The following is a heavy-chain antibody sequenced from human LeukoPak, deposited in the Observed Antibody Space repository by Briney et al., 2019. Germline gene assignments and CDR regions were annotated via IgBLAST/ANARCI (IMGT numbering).Heavy chain of an antibody. J-gene: IGHJ5*02. V-gene: IGHV4-34*01. CDR1: GGSFSGYY. CDR2: INNSGST. Sequence: SETLALTWAVYGGSFSGYYWSGIRQPSGKGVEWGGEINNSGSTNYNPTLQGRVTISVDTSMNEFSLKLSSVTAEDTAVYYCARWYAVLRYFYRKHNWFDPWGQGTLVTVSS. CDR3: ARWYAVLRYFYRKHNWFDP. D-gene: IGHD3-9*01.